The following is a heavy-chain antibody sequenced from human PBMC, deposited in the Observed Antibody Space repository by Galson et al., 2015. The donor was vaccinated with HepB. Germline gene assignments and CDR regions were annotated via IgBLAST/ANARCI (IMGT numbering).Heavy chain of an antibody. CDR1: GFTFHNFW. V-gene: IGHV3-7*01. J-gene: IGHJ4*02. CDR3: ARGGDCSGGSCYDPSDY. CDR2: LKQDGSHQ. D-gene: IGHD2-15*01. Sequence: RLSCAASGFTFHNFWMNWVRQAPGKGLEWVANLKQDGSHQNYVDSVKGRFTISRDNAENSLYLQMSSLRADDTAVYYCARGGDCSGGSCYDPSDYWGQGTLVTVSS.